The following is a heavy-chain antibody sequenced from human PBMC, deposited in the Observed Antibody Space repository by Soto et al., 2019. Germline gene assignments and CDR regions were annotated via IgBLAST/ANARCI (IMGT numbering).Heavy chain of an antibody. CDR2: IYYSGST. Sequence: QVQLQESGPGLVKPSQTLSLTCTVSGGSISSGGYYWSWIRQHPGKGLEWIGYIYYSGSTYYNPSLKSRVPXSXDTXKNPFSLKLSSVTAADTAVYYCARSSQSTVTTFAYWGQGTLVTVSS. J-gene: IGHJ4*02. D-gene: IGHD4-17*01. CDR1: GGSISSGGYY. CDR3: ARSSQSTVTTFAY. V-gene: IGHV4-31*03.